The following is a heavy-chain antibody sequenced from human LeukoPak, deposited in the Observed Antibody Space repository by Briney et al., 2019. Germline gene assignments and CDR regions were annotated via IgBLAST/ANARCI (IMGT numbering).Heavy chain of an antibody. Sequence: SETLSLTCTVSAYSISSGYYWGWIRQPPGKGLEWIGSIYHSGSTSYNPSHKSRVTISVDTSKNQISLNLTSVTAADTAIYYCARVGSSGYWHYFDYWGQGAPVTVSS. CDR1: AYSISSGYY. J-gene: IGHJ4*02. CDR2: IYHSGST. V-gene: IGHV4-38-2*02. CDR3: ARVGSSGYWHYFDY. D-gene: IGHD3-22*01.